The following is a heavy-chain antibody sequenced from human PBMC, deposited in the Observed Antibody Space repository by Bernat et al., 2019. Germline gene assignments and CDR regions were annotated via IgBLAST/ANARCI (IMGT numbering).Heavy chain of an antibody. CDR2: ISGTGGTT. V-gene: IGHV3-23*01. CDR1: GFTFNNYA. Sequence: EVPLLESGGGLVQPGGSLRLSCAASGFTFNNYAMSWVRQAPGKGLEWVSAISGTGGTTYYADSVKGRFTISRDNFRNTLYLQMNSLRAEDTAVYYCARGTSTSAPYMDVWGKGTTVTVSS. J-gene: IGHJ6*03. CDR3: ARGTSTSAPYMDV.